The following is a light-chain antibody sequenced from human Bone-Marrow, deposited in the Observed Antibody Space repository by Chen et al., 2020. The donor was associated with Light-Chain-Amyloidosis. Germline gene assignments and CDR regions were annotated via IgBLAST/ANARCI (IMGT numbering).Light chain of an antibody. CDR1: QTISSNN. CDR3: QQYGTSPLT. V-gene: IGKV3-20*01. Sequence: EIVLTQSPGTLSFSPGEGANLSCRASQTISSNNLTWYQQKFGQAPRLLIYGSSSRATGIPDRFTGSGSGTDFTLTINRLEPEDFAMYYCQQYGTSPLTFGGWTKVEIK. CDR2: GSS. J-gene: IGKJ4*01.